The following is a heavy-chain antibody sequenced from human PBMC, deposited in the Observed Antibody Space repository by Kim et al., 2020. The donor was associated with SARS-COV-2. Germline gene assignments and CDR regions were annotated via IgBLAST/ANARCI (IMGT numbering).Heavy chain of an antibody. CDR3: ARYAQGTARPTYYYYHMDV. CDR2: MNARGTT. CDR1: CGSISTYY. J-gene: IGHJ6*03. D-gene: IGHD6-6*01. Sequence: SETLSLTCVVSCGSISTYYWTWIRQPAGKGLEWIGRMNARGTTSYSPSLKSRVTMSIDSTRNQVSLKLTSVTSADTDTYYCARYAQGTARPTYYYYHMDV. V-gene: IGHV4-59*10.